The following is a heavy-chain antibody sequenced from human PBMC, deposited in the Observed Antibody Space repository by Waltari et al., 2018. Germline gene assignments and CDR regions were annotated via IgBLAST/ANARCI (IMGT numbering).Heavy chain of an antibody. CDR1: GGSLRGYY. CDR2: VNHTGRT. V-gene: IGHV4-34*01. Sequence: QVQLQQWGAGLLKPSETLSLTCAVYGGSLRGYYWSWIRQPPGKGLEWIGEVNHTGRTTYTPSLKIRVTISVSTSKNQFSLKLSSVTAADTAVYDCARGTRVPLRYFDWQNVGVSYFDYWGQGALVTVSS. J-gene: IGHJ4*02. D-gene: IGHD3-9*01. CDR3: ARGTRVPLRYFDWQNVGVSYFDY.